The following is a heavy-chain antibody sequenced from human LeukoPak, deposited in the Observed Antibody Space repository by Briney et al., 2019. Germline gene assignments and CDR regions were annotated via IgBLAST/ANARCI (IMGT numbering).Heavy chain of an antibody. CDR1: GGSISSSSYY. V-gene: IGHV4-39*02. D-gene: IGHD3-22*01. CDR2: IYYSGST. J-gene: IGHJ3*02. Sequence: SETLSLTCTVSGGSISSSSYYWGWIRQPPGKGLEWIGSIYYSGSTYYNPSLKSRVTISVDTSKNQFSLKLSSVTAADTAVYYCARDRYDSSGYYYVDAFDIWGQGTMVTVSS. CDR3: ARDRYDSSGYYYVDAFDI.